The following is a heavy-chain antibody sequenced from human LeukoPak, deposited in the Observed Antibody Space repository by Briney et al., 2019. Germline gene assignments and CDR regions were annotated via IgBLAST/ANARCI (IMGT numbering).Heavy chain of an antibody. D-gene: IGHD5-24*01. Sequence: GESLKISCKGSGYSFTSYWIGWVRQMPGKGLEWMGIIYPGDSDTRYSPSFQGQVTISADKSISTAYVQWSSLKASDTAMYYCARNRDGYNYWSDAFDIWGQGTMVTVSS. CDR3: ARNRDGYNYWSDAFDI. J-gene: IGHJ3*02. CDR1: GYSFTSYW. V-gene: IGHV5-51*01. CDR2: IYPGDSDT.